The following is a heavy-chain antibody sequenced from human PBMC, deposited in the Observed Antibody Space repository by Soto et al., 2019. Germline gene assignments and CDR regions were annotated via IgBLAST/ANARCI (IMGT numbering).Heavy chain of an antibody. V-gene: IGHV3-30*18. CDR1: GFTFSSYS. Sequence: PGGSLRLSCAASGFTFSSYSMNWVRQAPGKGLEWVAVISYDGSNKYYADSVKGRFTISRDNSKNTLYLQMNSLRAEDTAVYYCAKALMAVTSQDAFDIWGQGTIVTVSS. CDR2: ISYDGSNK. D-gene: IGHD2-21*02. CDR3: AKALMAVTSQDAFDI. J-gene: IGHJ3*02.